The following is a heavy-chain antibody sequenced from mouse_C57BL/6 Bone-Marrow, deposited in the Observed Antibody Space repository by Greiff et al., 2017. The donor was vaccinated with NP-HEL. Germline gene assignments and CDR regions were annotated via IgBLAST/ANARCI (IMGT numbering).Heavy chain of an antibody. CDR2: ISSGGSYT. V-gene: IGHV5-6*02. Sequence: DVMLVESGGDLVKPGGSLKLSCAASGFTFSSYGMSWVRQTPDKRLEWVATISSGGSYTYYPDSVKGRFTISRDNAKNPLYLQMSSLKSEYTAMYYCERALFYYGGRSYAMDYWGQGTSVTVSS. J-gene: IGHJ4*01. CDR1: GFTFSSYG. CDR3: ERALFYYGGRSYAMDY. D-gene: IGHD1-1*01.